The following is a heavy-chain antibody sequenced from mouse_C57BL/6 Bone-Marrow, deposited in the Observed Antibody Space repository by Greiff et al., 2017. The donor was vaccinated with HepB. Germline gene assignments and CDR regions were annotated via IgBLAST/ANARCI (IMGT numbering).Heavy chain of an antibody. D-gene: IGHD1-1*01. Sequence: QVQLQQPGAELVRPGSSVKLSCKASGYTFTSYWIHWVKQRPIQGLEWIGNIDPSDSETHYNQKFKDKATLTVDKSSSTAYMQLSSLTSEDSAVYYCARGSTAWFAYWGQGTLVTVSA. V-gene: IGHV1-52*01. CDR1: GYTFTSYW. J-gene: IGHJ3*01. CDR3: ARGSTAWFAY. CDR2: IDPSDSET.